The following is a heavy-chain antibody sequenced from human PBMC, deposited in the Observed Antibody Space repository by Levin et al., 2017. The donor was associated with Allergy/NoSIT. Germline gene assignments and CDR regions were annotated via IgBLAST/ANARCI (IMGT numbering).Heavy chain of an antibody. Sequence: GGSLRLSCAASGFTFSSYSMNWVRQAPGKGLEWVSYISSSSSTIYYADSVKGRFTISRDNAKNSLYLQMNSLRAEDTAVYYCARDRVITFGGVIVSPFDYWGQGTLVTVSS. CDR1: GFTFSSYS. CDR3: ARDRVITFGGVIVSPFDY. V-gene: IGHV3-48*01. D-gene: IGHD3-16*02. CDR2: ISSSSSTI. J-gene: IGHJ4*02.